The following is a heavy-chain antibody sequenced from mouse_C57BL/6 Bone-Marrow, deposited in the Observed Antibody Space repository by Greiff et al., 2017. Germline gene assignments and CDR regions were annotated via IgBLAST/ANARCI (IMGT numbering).Heavy chain of an antibody. J-gene: IGHJ3*01. Sequence: VQLKESGAELARPGASVKLSCKASGYTFTSYGISWVKQRTGQGLEWIGEIYPRSGHTYYNEKFKGKATLTAGKSSGTAYMALRSLTSEDSAVYFCASYYGSSYPAWFAYWGQGTLVTVSA. D-gene: IGHD1-1*01. V-gene: IGHV1-81*01. CDR1: GYTFTSYG. CDR2: IYPRSGHT. CDR3: ASYYGSSYPAWFAY.